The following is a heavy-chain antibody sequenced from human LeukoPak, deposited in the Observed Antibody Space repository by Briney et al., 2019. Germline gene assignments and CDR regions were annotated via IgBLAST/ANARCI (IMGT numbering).Heavy chain of an antibody. D-gene: IGHD3-10*01. CDR2: FDPEDGET. CDR3: AKALWFGEFGDSYGMDV. V-gene: IGHV1-24*01. CDR1: GYTVTELS. J-gene: IGHJ6*02. Sequence: ASVKVSCKVSGYTVTELSMHWVRQAPGKGLEWMGGFDPEDGETIYAQKFQGRVTMTEDTSTDTAYMELSSLRSEDTAVYYCAKALWFGEFGDSYGMDVWGQGTMVTVSS.